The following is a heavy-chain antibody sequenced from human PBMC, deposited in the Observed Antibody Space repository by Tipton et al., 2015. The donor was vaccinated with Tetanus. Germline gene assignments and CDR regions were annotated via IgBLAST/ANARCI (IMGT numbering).Heavy chain of an antibody. J-gene: IGHJ5*02. Sequence: LRLSCAASGFIFSDYYMSWIRQRPGKGPEWIGYLYYSGSTYYNPSLKSRVSMSVDTSKNQFSLRLSSVTAADTAVYYCARDQGGGRVARLNWFGPWGQGTLVTVSS. CDR1: GFIFSDYY. D-gene: IGHD3-16*01. CDR3: ARDQGGGRVARLNWFGP. V-gene: IGHV4-31*02. CDR2: LYYSGST.